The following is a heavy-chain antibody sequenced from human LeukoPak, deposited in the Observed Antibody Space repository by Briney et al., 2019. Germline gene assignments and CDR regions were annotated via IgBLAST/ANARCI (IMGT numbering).Heavy chain of an antibody. CDR3: ARGEVVVAATLGYYYYGMDV. Sequence: GGSLRLSCAASGFTFSSYDMHWVRQATGKGLEWVSAIGTAGDTYYPGSVKGRFTISRENAKNSLYLQMNSLRAGDTAVYYCARGEVVVAATLGYYYYGMDVWGQGTTVTVSS. D-gene: IGHD2-15*01. V-gene: IGHV3-13*01. CDR1: GFTFSSYD. J-gene: IGHJ6*02. CDR2: IGTAGDT.